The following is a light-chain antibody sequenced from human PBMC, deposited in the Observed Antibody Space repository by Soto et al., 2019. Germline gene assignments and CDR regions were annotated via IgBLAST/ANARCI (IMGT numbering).Light chain of an antibody. CDR2: GDT. V-gene: IGLV1-40*01. CDR3: AAWDDNLNAYV. J-gene: IGLJ1*01. Sequence: QSVLTQPPSVSGAPGQKVTISCTGSSSDIGAGYAVHWYQHLPGRAPKLLIYGDTKRPPGVPDRFSGSKAGTSASLAITGLQAEDEADYYCAAWDDNLNAYVFGSGTKVTVL. CDR1: SSDIGAGYA.